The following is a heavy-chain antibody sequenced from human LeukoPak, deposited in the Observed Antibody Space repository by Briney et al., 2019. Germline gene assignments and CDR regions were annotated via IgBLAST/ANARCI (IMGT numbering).Heavy chain of an antibody. CDR3: TASDHLYCSSISCHFDY. V-gene: IGHV3-49*04. J-gene: IGHJ4*02. Sequence: GGSLRLSCAASGFTFSSYSMNWVRQAPGKGLEWVGFIQSRTYGGTTQYAASVKGRFTISRDDSKSIAYLQMNSLKTEDTAVYYCTASDHLYCSSISCHFDYWGQGILVIVSS. D-gene: IGHD2-2*01. CDR1: GFTFSSYS. CDR2: IQSRTYGGTT.